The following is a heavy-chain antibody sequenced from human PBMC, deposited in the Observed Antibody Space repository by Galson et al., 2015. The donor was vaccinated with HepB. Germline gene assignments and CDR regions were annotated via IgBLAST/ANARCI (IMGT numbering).Heavy chain of an antibody. CDR3: TRLGDLSGYSSC. CDR2: IGSKANNYAT. D-gene: IGHD5-12*01. CDR1: GFTFSGSA. Sequence: SLRLSCAGSGFTFSGSAIHWVRQASGKGLEWICRIGSKANNYATAYTASVKGRFTISRDDSKNMAYLQMNRLRTEDTAVYYCTRLGDLSGYSSCWGQGTLVTVSS. V-gene: IGHV3-73*01. J-gene: IGHJ4*02.